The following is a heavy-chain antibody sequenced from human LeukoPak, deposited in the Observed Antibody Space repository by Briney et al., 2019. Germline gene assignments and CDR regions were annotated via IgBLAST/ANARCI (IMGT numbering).Heavy chain of an antibody. Sequence: ASVKVPCKVSGYTLTELSMHWVRQAPGKGLEWMGGFDPEDGETIYAQKFQGRVTMTEDTSTDTAYMELSSLRSEDTAVYYCATAELWGGYELPNLGGQGTLVTVSS. J-gene: IGHJ4*02. V-gene: IGHV1-24*01. D-gene: IGHD5-12*01. CDR3: ATAELWGGYELPNL. CDR1: GYTLTELS. CDR2: FDPEDGET.